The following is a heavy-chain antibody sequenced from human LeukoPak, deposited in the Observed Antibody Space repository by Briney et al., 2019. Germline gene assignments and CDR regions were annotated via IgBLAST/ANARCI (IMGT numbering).Heavy chain of an antibody. V-gene: IGHV3-30*02. CDR1: GFTFSSCG. Sequence: GGSLRLSCAASGFTFSSCGMHWVRQAPGKGLEWVAFIRYDGSNKYYADSVKGRFTISRDNSKNTLYLQMNSLRAEDTAVYYCAKDTSADLWFGVSWGQGTLVTVSS. CDR3: AKDTSADLWFGVS. D-gene: IGHD3-10*01. J-gene: IGHJ5*02. CDR2: IRYDGSNK.